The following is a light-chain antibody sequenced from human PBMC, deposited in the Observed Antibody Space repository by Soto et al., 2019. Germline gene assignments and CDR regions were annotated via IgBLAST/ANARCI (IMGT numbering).Light chain of an antibody. Sequence: AIRMTQSPSSLSASTGDRVTITCRASQGISIYLACYQQKPGKAPKLLIYAASTLQSGVPSRFSGSGSGTDFTFTISCLQSEDFATYYCQQYYSYPLTFGQGTKVDIK. J-gene: IGKJ1*01. CDR2: AAS. CDR1: QGISIY. V-gene: IGKV1-8*01. CDR3: QQYYSYPLT.